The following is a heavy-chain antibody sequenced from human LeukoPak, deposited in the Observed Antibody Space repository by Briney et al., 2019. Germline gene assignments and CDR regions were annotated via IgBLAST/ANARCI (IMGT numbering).Heavy chain of an antibody. CDR1: GASLSFTSHS. V-gene: IGHV4-39*01. J-gene: IGHJ5*02. CDR2: FHSSGST. D-gene: IGHD4-17*01. CDR3: ARLPTGLPNWFDT. Sequence: SETLSLTCTVSGASLSFTSHSWGWVRQSPGKGLEWMATFHSSGSTFYNPSLQSRVTISADTSKSQFSLNLSSMTAADTAVYYCARLPTGLPNWFDTWGQGTLVTVSS.